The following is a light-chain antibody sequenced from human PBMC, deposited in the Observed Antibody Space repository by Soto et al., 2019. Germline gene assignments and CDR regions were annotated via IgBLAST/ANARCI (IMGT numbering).Light chain of an antibody. Sequence: DLRMTQSPSSLSAFVGDTVTITCQTGPPISVSLNWYQQKPGKAPTLLISAASTLQSGVPSRFSGSGKGTHFTLSISDLRPEDFATYYCQQTYAAPLTFGGGTRVEI. CDR1: PPISVS. J-gene: IGKJ4*01. CDR2: AAS. CDR3: QQTYAAPLT. V-gene: IGKV1-39*01.